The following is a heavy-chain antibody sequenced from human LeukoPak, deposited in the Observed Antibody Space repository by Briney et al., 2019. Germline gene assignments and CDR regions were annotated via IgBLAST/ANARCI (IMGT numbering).Heavy chain of an antibody. Sequence: ASVKVSCKASGYTFTSYGISWVRQAPGQGLERMGWISAYNGNTNYAQKLQGRVTMTTDTSTSTAYMELRSLRSDDTAVYYCARGDIMTTVTTGAFDIWGQGTMVTVSS. D-gene: IGHD4-17*01. CDR1: GYTFTSYG. CDR2: ISAYNGNT. V-gene: IGHV1-18*01. CDR3: ARGDIMTTVTTGAFDI. J-gene: IGHJ3*02.